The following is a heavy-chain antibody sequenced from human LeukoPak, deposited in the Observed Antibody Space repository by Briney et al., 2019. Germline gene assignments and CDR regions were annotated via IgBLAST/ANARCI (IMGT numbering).Heavy chain of an antibody. D-gene: IGHD5-12*01. V-gene: IGHV4-34*01. CDR3: ARKSGYARDY. Sequence: PSETLSLTCAVYADSFSGYFWNWIRHPPGKGLEWIGEINHSGSTTNYNPSLKSRITMSVDTSKNQFSLKLTSVTAADTAVYYCARKSGYARDYWGQGNLVIVSS. CDR2: INHSGSTT. J-gene: IGHJ4*02. CDR1: ADSFSGYF.